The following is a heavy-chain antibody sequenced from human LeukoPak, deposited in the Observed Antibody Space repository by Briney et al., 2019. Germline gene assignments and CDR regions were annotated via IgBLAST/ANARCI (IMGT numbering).Heavy chain of an antibody. CDR3: ARGGYYYYYGTDV. D-gene: IGHD3-16*01. J-gene: IGHJ6*04. V-gene: IGHV4-31*03. CDR1: GGSISSGGYY. Sequence: SETLSLTCTVSGGSISSGGYYWGWIRQHPGKGLEWIGYIYYSGSTYYNPSLKSRVTISVDTSKNQFSLKLSSVTAADTAVYYCARGGYYYYYGTDVWGKGTTVTVSS. CDR2: IYYSGST.